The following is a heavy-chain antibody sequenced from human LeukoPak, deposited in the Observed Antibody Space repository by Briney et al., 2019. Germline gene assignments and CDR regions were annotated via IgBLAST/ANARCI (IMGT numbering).Heavy chain of an antibody. CDR1: GFTFSSYA. CDR3: ARDTGVFSGWYGEQFDY. D-gene: IGHD6-19*01. Sequence: GGSLRLSCAASGFTFSSYAMHWVRQAPGKGLEWVAVISYDGSNKYYADSVKGRFTISRDNSKNTLYLQMNSLRAEDTAVYYCARDTGVFSGWYGEQFDYWGQGTLVTVSS. V-gene: IGHV3-30-3*01. J-gene: IGHJ4*02. CDR2: ISYDGSNK.